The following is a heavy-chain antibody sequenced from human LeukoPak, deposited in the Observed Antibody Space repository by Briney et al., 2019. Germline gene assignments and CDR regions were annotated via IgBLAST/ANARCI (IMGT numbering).Heavy chain of an antibody. CDR3: ARDSSGWYHYFDY. CDR2: IYHSGST. CDR1: GYSISRGYS. J-gene: IGHJ4*02. Sequence: SETLSLTCTVAGYSISRGYSGGGRRLHPGKGREWIGSIYHSGSTYYNPSLKSRITISVDTSKNQFSLKLSSVTAADTAVYYCARDSSGWYHYFDYWGQGTLVTVSS. V-gene: IGHV4-38-2*02. D-gene: IGHD6-19*01.